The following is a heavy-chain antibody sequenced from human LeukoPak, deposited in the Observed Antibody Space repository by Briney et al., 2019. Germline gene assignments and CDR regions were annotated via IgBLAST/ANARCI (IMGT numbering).Heavy chain of an antibody. Sequence: GGSLRLSCAASGLTVSSNYMSWVRQAPGKGLEWVSVIYSGGSTYYADSVKGRFTISRDNSKNTLYLQMNSLRAEDTAVYYCARLGYCSSTSCPYYMDVWGKGTTVTVSS. J-gene: IGHJ6*03. CDR1: GLTVSSNY. CDR2: IYSGGST. V-gene: IGHV3-53*01. D-gene: IGHD2-2*01. CDR3: ARLGYCSSTSCPYYMDV.